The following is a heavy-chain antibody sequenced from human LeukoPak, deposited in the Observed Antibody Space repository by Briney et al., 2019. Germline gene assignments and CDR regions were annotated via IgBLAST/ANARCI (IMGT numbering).Heavy chain of an antibody. V-gene: IGHV3-30-3*01. D-gene: IGHD3-10*01. CDR1: GFTFSSYA. CDR3: ARVGGEYYYGSGSPYNDY. J-gene: IGHJ4*02. Sequence: GGSLRLSCAASGFTFSSYAMHWVRQAPGKGLEWVAVISYDGSNKYYADSVKGRFTISRDNSKNTLYLQMNSLRAEDTAVYYCARVGGEYYYGSGSPYNDYWGQGTLVTVSS. CDR2: ISYDGSNK.